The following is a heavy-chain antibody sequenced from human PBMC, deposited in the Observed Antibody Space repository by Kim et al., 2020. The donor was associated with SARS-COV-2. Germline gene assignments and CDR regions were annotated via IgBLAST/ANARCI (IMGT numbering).Heavy chain of an antibody. Sequence: GGSLRLSCAASGFTFSSYWMHWVRQAPGKGLVWVSRINSDGSSTSYADSVKGRFTISRDNAKNTLYLQMSSQRAEDTAVYYCARAPYSSGWYVIPGSNYCCLCLWGEGNTVSVSS. D-gene: IGHD6-19*01. CDR3: ARAPYSSGWYVIPGSNYCCLCL. J-gene: IGHJ6*02. V-gene: IGHV3-74*01. CDR2: INSDGSST. CDR1: GFTFSSYW.